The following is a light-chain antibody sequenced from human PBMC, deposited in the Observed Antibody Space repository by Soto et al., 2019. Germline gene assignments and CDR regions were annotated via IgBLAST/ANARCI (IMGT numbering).Light chain of an antibody. CDR1: QGIDSF. CDR3: QQYSNRIT. CDR2: TAS. J-gene: IGKJ5*01. V-gene: IGKV1-9*01. Sequence: DIPLPKPPSFLQAPLGTRVTIIFRASQGIDSFLAWYQQKPGKAPKLLIYTASTLQSGVPSRFSGSGSGTYFSFTISSLQPEDFATYYCQQYSNRITFGQGTRLEIK.